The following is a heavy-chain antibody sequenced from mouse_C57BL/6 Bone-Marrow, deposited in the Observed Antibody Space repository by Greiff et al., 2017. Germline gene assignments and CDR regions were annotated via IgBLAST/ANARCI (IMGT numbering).Heavy chain of an antibody. CDR3: ARSSIYYDYDRDY. CDR2: INPNYGTT. CDR1: GYSFTDYN. J-gene: IGHJ2*01. V-gene: IGHV1-39*01. D-gene: IGHD2-4*01. Sequence: EVKLQESGPELVKPGASVKISCKASGYSFTDYNMHWVKQSNGKSLEWIGVINPNYGTTSYNQKFKDKATLTVDQSSSTAYMQLNSLTSEDSAVYYCARSSIYYDYDRDYWGQGTTLTVSS.